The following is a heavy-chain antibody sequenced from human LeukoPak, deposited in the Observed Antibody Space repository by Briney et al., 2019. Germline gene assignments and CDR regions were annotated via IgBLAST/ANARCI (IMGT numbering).Heavy chain of an antibody. J-gene: IGHJ4*02. CDR1: GFTFSDYC. D-gene: IGHD2-15*01. CDR3: ATGVVAATYYFDY. Sequence: GGSLRLSCAASGFTFSDYCMSWIRQAPGKGLEWVSYISSSGSTIYYADSVKGRFTISRDNAKNSLYLQMNSLRAEDTAVYYCATGVVAATYYFDYWGQGTLVTVSS. CDR2: ISSSGSTI. V-gene: IGHV3-11*04.